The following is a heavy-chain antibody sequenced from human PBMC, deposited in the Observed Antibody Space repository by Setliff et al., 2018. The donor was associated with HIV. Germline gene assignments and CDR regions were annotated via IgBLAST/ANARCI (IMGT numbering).Heavy chain of an antibody. V-gene: IGHV4-38-2*02. CDR1: GASISSYY. J-gene: IGHJ4*02. CDR2: FYHSGST. D-gene: IGHD3-3*01. Sequence: SETLSLTCTVSGASISSYYWGWIRQPPGKGLEWIGSFYHSGSTFYNPSLKSRVTISLGTSKNQFSLKLRSVTAADTAVYYCVSGPLSGYGYYFDYWGQGALVTVSS. CDR3: VSGPLSGYGYYFDY.